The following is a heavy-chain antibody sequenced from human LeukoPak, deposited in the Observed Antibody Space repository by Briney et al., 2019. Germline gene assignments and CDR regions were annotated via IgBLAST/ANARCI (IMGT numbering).Heavy chain of an antibody. CDR2: IYYSGST. CDR3: ARLRYYDFWSGYSYPGPVDY. CDR1: GGSISSSSYY. D-gene: IGHD3-3*01. Sequence: PSETLSLTCTVSGGSISSSSYYWGWIRQPPGKGLEWIGSIYYSGSTNYNPSLKSRVTISVDTSKNQFSLKLSSVTAADTAVYYCARLRYYDFWSGYSYPGPVDYWGQGTLVTVSS. V-gene: IGHV4-39*07. J-gene: IGHJ4*02.